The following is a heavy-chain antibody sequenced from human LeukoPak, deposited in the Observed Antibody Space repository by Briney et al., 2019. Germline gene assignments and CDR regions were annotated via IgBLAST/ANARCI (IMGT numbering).Heavy chain of an antibody. CDR1: GYTFTGYY. CDR3: ARFYYDSSGYPNQ. CDR2: INPNSGGT. Sequence: ASVKVSCKASGYTFTGYYLHWVRQAPGQGLEWMGWINPNSGGTDYAQRFQGRVTMTRDTSISTAYMELSRLRADDTAVYYCARFYYDSSGYPNQWGQGTLVTVSS. V-gene: IGHV1-2*02. J-gene: IGHJ4*02. D-gene: IGHD3-22*01.